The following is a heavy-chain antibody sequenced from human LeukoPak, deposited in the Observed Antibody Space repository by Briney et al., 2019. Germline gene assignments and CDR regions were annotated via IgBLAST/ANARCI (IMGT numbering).Heavy chain of an antibody. D-gene: IGHD6-19*01. V-gene: IGHV3-23*01. CDR3: AKEGHSSGWCFDY. CDR2: ISGSGTST. J-gene: IGHJ4*02. Sequence: HPGGSLRLSCAASGFTFSSYAMSWVRQAPGQGLEWVSTISGSGTSTYYADSVKGRFTISRDNSKNTLYLQMNSLRAEDTAVYYCAKEGHSSGWCFDYWGQGTLVTVSS. CDR1: GFTFSSYA.